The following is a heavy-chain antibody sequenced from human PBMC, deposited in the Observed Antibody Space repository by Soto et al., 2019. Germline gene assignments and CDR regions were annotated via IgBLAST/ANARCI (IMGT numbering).Heavy chain of an antibody. Sequence: GGSLRLSCAASGFTFSSYAMHWVRQAPGKGLEWVAVISYDGSNKYYADSVKGRFTISRDNSKNTLYLQMNSLRAEDTAVYYCARDPSPGYSYGYYFDYWGQGTLVTVSS. CDR2: ISYDGSNK. CDR3: ARDPSPGYSYGYYFDY. V-gene: IGHV3-30-3*01. D-gene: IGHD5-18*01. J-gene: IGHJ4*02. CDR1: GFTFSSYA.